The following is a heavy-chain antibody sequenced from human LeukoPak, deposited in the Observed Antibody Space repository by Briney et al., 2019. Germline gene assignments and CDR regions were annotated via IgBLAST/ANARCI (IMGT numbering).Heavy chain of an antibody. J-gene: IGHJ4*02. V-gene: IGHV1-2*02. CDR3: ARGYCGGDCPQDY. Sequence: GASVKVSCKASGYTFTGYYMHWVRQAPGQGLEWMGWINPNGGGTNYAQKFQGRVTMTRDTSISTAYMELSRLRSDDTAVYYCARGYCGGDCPQDYWGQGTLVTVSS. CDR2: INPNGGGT. D-gene: IGHD2-21*02. CDR1: GYTFTGYY.